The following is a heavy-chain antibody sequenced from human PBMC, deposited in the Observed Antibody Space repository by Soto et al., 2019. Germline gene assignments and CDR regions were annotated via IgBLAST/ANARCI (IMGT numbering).Heavy chain of an antibody. Sequence: VKVSCNASGYTFTSYGISWVRQAPGQGLEWMGWISAYNGNTNYAQKLQGRVTMTTDTSTSTAYMELRSLRSDDTAVYYCVRGGGIAVAGTRWFDPWGQGTLVTVSS. CDR3: VRGGGIAVAGTRWFDP. CDR2: ISAYNGNT. D-gene: IGHD6-19*01. V-gene: IGHV1-18*01. J-gene: IGHJ5*02. CDR1: GYTFTSYG.